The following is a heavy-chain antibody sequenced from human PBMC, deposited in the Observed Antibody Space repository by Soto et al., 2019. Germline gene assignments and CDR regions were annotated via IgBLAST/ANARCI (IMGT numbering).Heavy chain of an antibody. CDR3: ARALCTATVTSGMYA. Sequence: LTCTAAIPTICCYFVCCILQPPGKGLEWIGYIYYSGSTNYNPSLKSRVTISVDTYKNQFSLKLSSVTAADTAVYYCARALCTATVTSGMYARGQRDAVTVS. D-gene: IGHD5-18*01. J-gene: IGHJ6*02. V-gene: IGHV4-59*01. CDR2: IYYSGST. CDR1: IPTICCYF.